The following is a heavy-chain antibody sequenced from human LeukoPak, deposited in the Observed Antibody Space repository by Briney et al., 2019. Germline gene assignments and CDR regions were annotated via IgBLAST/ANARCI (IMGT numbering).Heavy chain of an antibody. CDR3: AKDGSVRVGATPLDY. Sequence: PGGSLRLSCAASGFTFSSYAMSWVRQAPGKGLEWVSAISGSGGSTYYADSVKGRFTISRDNSKNTLYLQMNSLRAEDTAVYYCAKDGSVRVGATPLDYWGQGTLVTVSS. D-gene: IGHD1-26*01. CDR1: GFTFSSYA. V-gene: IGHV3-23*01. CDR2: ISGSGGST. J-gene: IGHJ4*02.